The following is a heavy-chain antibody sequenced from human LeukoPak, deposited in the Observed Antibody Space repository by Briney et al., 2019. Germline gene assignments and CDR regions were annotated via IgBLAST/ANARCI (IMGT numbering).Heavy chain of an antibody. D-gene: IGHD3-10*02. J-gene: IGHJ6*04. CDR3: AELGITMIGGV. CDR2: IYSGGST. V-gene: IGHV3-53*01. Sequence: AGSLRLSCAASGFTVSSNYMSWVRQAPRKGLEWVSVIYSGGSTYYADSVTGRFTISRYNSKNSLYLQMNSLRAEDTAVYYCAELGITMIGGVWGKGTTVTISS. CDR1: GFTVSSNY.